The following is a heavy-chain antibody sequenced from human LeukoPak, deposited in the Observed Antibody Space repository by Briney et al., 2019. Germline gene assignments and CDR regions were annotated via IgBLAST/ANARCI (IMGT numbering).Heavy chain of an antibody. V-gene: IGHV1-18*01. D-gene: IGHD2-21*02. Sequence: ASVKVSCKASGYTFNTYGISWVRQAPGQRPEWMGWINTDNGNTKYAQKFQGRVTMTTDTSTNTAYMELSSLRSDDTAVYYCARKGCTGDCYRFDPWGQGTLVTVSS. CDR3: ARKGCTGDCYRFDP. CDR1: GYTFNTYG. CDR2: INTDNGNT. J-gene: IGHJ5*02.